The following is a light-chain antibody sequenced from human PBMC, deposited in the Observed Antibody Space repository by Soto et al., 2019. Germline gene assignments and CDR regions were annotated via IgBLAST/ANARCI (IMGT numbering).Light chain of an antibody. Sequence: QSVLTQPPSASGSPGQSVTISCTGTSSDVGGYNYVSWNQQHPGKAPKVMIYDGNKRPSGVPDRFSGSKSGNTASLTVSGLQAEDEGDYYCSSHAGGQNVVFGGGTKLTVL. CDR2: DGN. CDR3: SSHAGGQNVV. J-gene: IGLJ2*01. CDR1: SSDVGGYNY. V-gene: IGLV2-8*01.